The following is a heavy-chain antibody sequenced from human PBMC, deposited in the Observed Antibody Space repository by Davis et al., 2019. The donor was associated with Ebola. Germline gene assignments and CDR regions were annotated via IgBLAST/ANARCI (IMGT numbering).Heavy chain of an antibody. D-gene: IGHD3-10*01. CDR2: IYHSGST. CDR3: ARVTMVRGVIMEYYFDY. CDR1: GGSISSGGYS. V-gene: IGHV4-30-2*01. Sequence: LRLSCAVSGGSISSGGYSWSWIRQPPGKGLEWIGYIYHSGSTYYNPSLKSRVTIPVDTSKNQFSLKLSSVTAADTAVYYCARVTMVRGVIMEYYFDYWGQGTLVTVSS. J-gene: IGHJ4*02.